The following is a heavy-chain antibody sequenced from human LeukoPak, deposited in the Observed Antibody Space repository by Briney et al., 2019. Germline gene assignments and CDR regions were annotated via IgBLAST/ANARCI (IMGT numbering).Heavy chain of an antibody. D-gene: IGHD3-3*01. CDR1: GFTFSSYM. V-gene: IGHV3-21*01. CDR3: AIAVDSISETGDTFDI. Sequence: GGSLRLSCAASGFTFSSYMVTWVRQAPGKGLEWVSSISSGSSYIYYEDSVKGRFTISRDNGKNSLYLQMSSLRAEDTAVYYCAIAVDSISETGDTFDIRGQGTMVTVSS. J-gene: IGHJ3*02. CDR2: ISSGSSYI.